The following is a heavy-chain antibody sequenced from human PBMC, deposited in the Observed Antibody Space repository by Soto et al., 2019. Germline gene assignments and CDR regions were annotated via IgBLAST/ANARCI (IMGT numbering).Heavy chain of an antibody. Sequence: QITLKESGPSLIKPTQTLALTCTFSGFSFNTRGVGVAWIRQPPGKTLEWLAVIYWDNDRRYRPSLTDRLSITKDMSIKQVVLTMTNVDPVDTGTYYCAHLVPGPLSFAYWGQGALVTVSS. CDR1: GFSFNTRGVG. D-gene: IGHD6-19*01. J-gene: IGHJ4*02. V-gene: IGHV2-5*02. CDR2: IYWDNDR. CDR3: AHLVPGPLSFAY.